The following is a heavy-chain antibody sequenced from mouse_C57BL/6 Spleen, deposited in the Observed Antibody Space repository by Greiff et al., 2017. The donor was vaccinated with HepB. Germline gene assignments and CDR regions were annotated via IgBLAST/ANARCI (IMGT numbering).Heavy chain of an antibody. V-gene: IGHV1-82*01. Sequence: VQLQQSGPELVKPGASVKISCKASGYAFSSSWMNWVKQRPGKGLEWIGRIYPGDGDTNYKGKFKGKATLTADKSSSTAYMQLSSLTSEDSAVYFCARSGSSGYGNWGQGTTLTVSS. CDR2: IYPGDGDT. CDR3: ARSGSSGYGN. D-gene: IGHD3-2*02. CDR1: GYAFSSSW. J-gene: IGHJ2*01.